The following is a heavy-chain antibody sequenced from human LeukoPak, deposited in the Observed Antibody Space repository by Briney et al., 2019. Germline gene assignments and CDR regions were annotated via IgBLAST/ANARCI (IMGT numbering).Heavy chain of an antibody. CDR3: ARGVGWFDP. V-gene: IGHV3-7*04. Sequence: GGSLRLSCEASGFSFSNHWMSWVRQAPGKGLEWVANISEDGSEKTYVDSVKGRFTISRDYAKKSVYLQMNSLTAEDTATYYCARGVGWFDPWGQGTLVTVSS. CDR1: GFSFSNHW. J-gene: IGHJ5*02. CDR2: ISEDGSEK. D-gene: IGHD2-2*01.